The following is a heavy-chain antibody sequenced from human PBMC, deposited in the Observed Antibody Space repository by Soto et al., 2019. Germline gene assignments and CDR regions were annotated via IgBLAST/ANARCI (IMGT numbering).Heavy chain of an antibody. Sequence: SETLSLTCTVSGGSISSYYWSWIRQPPGKGLEWIGYIYYSGSTNYNPSLKSRATIAVDTSKNQFSLKLSSVTAADTAVYYCARVTEWLRSYNWFDPWGQGTLVTVSS. V-gene: IGHV4-59*01. CDR2: IYYSGST. D-gene: IGHD5-12*01. J-gene: IGHJ5*02. CDR1: GGSISSYY. CDR3: ARVTEWLRSYNWFDP.